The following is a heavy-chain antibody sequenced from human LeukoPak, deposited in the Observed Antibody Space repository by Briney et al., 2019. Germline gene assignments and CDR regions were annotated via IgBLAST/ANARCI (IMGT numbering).Heavy chain of an antibody. V-gene: IGHV4-59*12. Sequence: SETLSLTCTVSGGSISTYYWSWIRQPPGKGLEWIGYIYYSGSTSYNPSLKSRVTISVDTSKNQFSLKLSSVTAADTAVYYCARVRYSGSPGYWFDPWGQGTLVTVSS. CDR1: GGSISTYY. CDR2: IYYSGST. CDR3: ARVRYSGSPGYWFDP. J-gene: IGHJ5*02. D-gene: IGHD1-26*01.